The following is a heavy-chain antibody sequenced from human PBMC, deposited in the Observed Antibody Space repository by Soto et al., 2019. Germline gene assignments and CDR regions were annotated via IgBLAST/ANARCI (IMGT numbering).Heavy chain of an antibody. CDR3: AKFYCISIMCQVPAAKSTGGFEI. J-gene: IGHJ3*02. CDR2: ISGSGVST. Sequence: EPQLLESGGGLGHPGGSLRLSCAASGFTFSSYAMSWVRQAPGKGLEWVAAISGSGVSTYYADSVRGRSMISRDNSKKTVDLQMNSLRAEDTAVYYCAKFYCISIMCQVPAAKSTGGFEIWGQGTLVTVS. V-gene: IGHV3-23*01. CDR1: GFTFSSYA. D-gene: IGHD2-2*01.